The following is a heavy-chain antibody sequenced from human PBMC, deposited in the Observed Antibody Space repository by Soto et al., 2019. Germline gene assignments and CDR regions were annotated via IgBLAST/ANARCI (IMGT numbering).Heavy chain of an antibody. Sequence: QVQLQESGPGLVKPSQTLSLTCTVSGGSISSGGYYWSWIRQHPGKGLEWIGYIYYSGSTYYNPSPKSAVTTAVSTAKHRLSLKLSSVTAADTDVYDGGRVEEKAMFGGGVDGMDVWGQGTTVTVSS. V-gene: IGHV4-31*01. CDR1: GGSISSGGYY. CDR3: GRVEEKAMFGGGVDGMDV. J-gene: IGHJ6*02. CDR2: IYYSGST. D-gene: IGHD3-16*01.